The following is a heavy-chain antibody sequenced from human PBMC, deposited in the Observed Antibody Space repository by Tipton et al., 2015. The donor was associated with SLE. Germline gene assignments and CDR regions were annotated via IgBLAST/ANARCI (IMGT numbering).Heavy chain of an antibody. CDR1: GFNFDDYA. D-gene: IGHD6-6*01. Sequence: SLRLSCAASGFNFDDYAMHWVRQVPGKGLEGVSRISWNSGIIVYADSVKGRFTISRDNAKNSLYLQMNSLRAEDTAVYYCARNNWQLADYFDYWGRGTLVTVSS. J-gene: IGHJ4*02. CDR3: ARNNWQLADYFDY. CDR2: ISWNSGII. V-gene: IGHV3-9*01.